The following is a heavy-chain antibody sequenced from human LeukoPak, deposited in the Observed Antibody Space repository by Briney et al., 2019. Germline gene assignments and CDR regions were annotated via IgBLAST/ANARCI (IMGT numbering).Heavy chain of an antibody. Sequence: SETLSLTCAVSGGSISSGGYSWSWTRQPPGKGLEWIGYIYHSGSTYYNPSLKSRVAISVDRSKNQFSLKLSSVTAADTAVYYCAREGQPCIELELQRANWFDPWGQGTLVTVSS. CDR1: GGSISSGGYS. J-gene: IGHJ5*02. CDR3: AREGQPCIELELQRANWFDP. CDR2: IYHSGST. D-gene: IGHD1-7*01. V-gene: IGHV4-30-2*01.